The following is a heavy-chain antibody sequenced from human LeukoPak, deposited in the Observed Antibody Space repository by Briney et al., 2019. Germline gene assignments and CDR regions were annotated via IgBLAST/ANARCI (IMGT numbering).Heavy chain of an antibody. V-gene: IGHV3-74*01. Sequence: GGSLRLSCVASGFTFSRYWMHWVRQAPGKGLVWVSRSNSDGSSTNYADSVKGRFTISRDNAKNSLYLQMNSLRAEDTAVYYCARVGRYFFDYWGQGTLVTVSS. CDR1: GFTFSRYW. CDR3: ARVGRYFFDY. D-gene: IGHD3-9*01. CDR2: SNSDGSST. J-gene: IGHJ4*02.